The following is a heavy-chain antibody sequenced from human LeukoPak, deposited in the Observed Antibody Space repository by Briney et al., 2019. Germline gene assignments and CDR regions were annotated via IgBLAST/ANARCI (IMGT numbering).Heavy chain of an antibody. J-gene: IGHJ4*02. CDR1: GYSFTGYF. CDR2: INPNSGGT. Sequence: KPGASVKVSCKASGYSFTGYFIHWVRQAPGQGLEWMGWINPNSGGTNYAQKFQGRVTMTRDTSTSTVYMELSSLRSEDTAVYYCARYYGGNSGVDYWGQGTLVTVSS. V-gene: IGHV1-2*02. D-gene: IGHD4-23*01. CDR3: ARYYGGNSGVDY.